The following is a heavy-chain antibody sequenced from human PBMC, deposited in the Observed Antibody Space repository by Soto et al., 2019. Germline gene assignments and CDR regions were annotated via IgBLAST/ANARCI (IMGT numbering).Heavy chain of an antibody. CDR2: ISYDGSNK. J-gene: IGHJ4*02. D-gene: IGHD6-19*01. Sequence: GGSLRLSCAASGFTFSSYGMHWVRQAPGKGLEWVAVISYDGSNKYYADSVKGRFAISRDNSKNTLYLQMNSLRAEDTAVYYCAKDLRSSGWYPGDYWGQGTLVTVSS. CDR3: AKDLRSSGWYPGDY. V-gene: IGHV3-30*18. CDR1: GFTFSSYG.